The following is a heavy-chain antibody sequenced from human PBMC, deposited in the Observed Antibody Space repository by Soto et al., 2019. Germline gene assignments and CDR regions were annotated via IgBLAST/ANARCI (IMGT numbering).Heavy chain of an antibody. CDR3: ARGSFSSSSSWFDP. D-gene: IGHD6-6*01. J-gene: IGHJ5*02. CDR1: GGSISSGGYY. CDR2: IYYSGRT. V-gene: IGHV4-31*03. Sequence: TLSVTCTVSGGSISSGGYYWSWIRQHPGKGLEWIGYIYYSGRTYYNPSLHSRVSIAVDTTENQFSLKLTSVTAADTSVYYCARGSFSSSSSWFDPWGRGTLVTVSS.